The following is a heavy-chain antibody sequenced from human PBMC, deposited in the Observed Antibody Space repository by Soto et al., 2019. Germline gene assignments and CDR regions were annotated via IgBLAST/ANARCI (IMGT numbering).Heavy chain of an antibody. CDR3: AKDRNYYDSSGYYFQDV. D-gene: IGHD3-22*01. Sequence: QVQLVESGGGVVQPGRSLRLSFAASGFTFSSYGMHWVRQAPGKGLEWVAVISYDGSNKYYADSVKGRFTISRDNSKNTLYLQMNSLRAEDTAVYYCAKDRNYYDSSGYYFQDVWGQGTTVTVSS. J-gene: IGHJ6*02. V-gene: IGHV3-30*18. CDR1: GFTFSSYG. CDR2: ISYDGSNK.